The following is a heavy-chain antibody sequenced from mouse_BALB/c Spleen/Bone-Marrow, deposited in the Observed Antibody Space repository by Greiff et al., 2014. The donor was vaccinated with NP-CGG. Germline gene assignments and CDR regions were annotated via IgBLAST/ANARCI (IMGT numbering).Heavy chain of an antibody. J-gene: IGHJ2*01. Sequence: VQLQQSGADLMKPGASVKISCKATGYRFNSYWIEWVKQRPGHGLEWIGEILPGSGSTNFNEKFKGKATFTAYTSSNTAYMQISSLTSEDSAVYYCARLGIRSFYYWGQGTTLTVSS. CDR1: GYRFNSYW. D-gene: IGHD3-1*01. CDR2: ILPGSGST. CDR3: ARLGIRSFYY. V-gene: IGHV1-9*01.